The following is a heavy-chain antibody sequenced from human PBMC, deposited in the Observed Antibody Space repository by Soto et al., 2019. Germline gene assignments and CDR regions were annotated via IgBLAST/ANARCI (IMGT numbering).Heavy chain of an antibody. Sequence: SETLSLTCTVSGGSISSSSYYWGWIRQPPGKGLEWIGSIYYSGSTYYNPSLKSRVTISVDTSKNQFSLKLSSVTAADTAVYYCARHLPVVPAAMDYYYYMDVWGKGTTVTSP. J-gene: IGHJ6*03. D-gene: IGHD2-2*01. V-gene: IGHV4-39*01. CDR2: IYYSGST. CDR1: GGSISSSSYY. CDR3: ARHLPVVPAAMDYYYYMDV.